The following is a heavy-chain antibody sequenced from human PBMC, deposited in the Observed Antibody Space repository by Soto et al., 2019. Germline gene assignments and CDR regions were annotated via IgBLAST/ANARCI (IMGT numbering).Heavy chain of an antibody. V-gene: IGHV3-74*01. CDR2: VSDDGSST. CDR1: GFTLRAYY. J-gene: IGHJ4*02. Sequence: EVQVVESGGGLVQPGGSLRLSCAASGFTLRAYYMHWVRQAPGKGLVWVSRVSDDGSSTNHAESVRGRFTISRDNAKNTLYLQMNSLSAEDTAVYYCARGLYGDSVGYDHWGQGTLVTVSS. D-gene: IGHD4-17*01. CDR3: ARGLYGDSVGYDH.